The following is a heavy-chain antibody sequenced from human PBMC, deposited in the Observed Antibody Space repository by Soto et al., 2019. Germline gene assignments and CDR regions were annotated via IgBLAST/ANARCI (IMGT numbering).Heavy chain of an antibody. Sequence: QVQLVESGGGVVQPGNSLRLSCAASGFTFSIFTMHWVRQAPGKGLEWVAVTSYPGSNNYYADSVKGRFTISRDNSKNTLYLQMNSLRVEDTAVYYCVRDDTRRMAVASFDYWGQGTLVTVSS. J-gene: IGHJ4*02. CDR2: TSYPGSNN. D-gene: IGHD6-19*01. CDR3: VRDDTRRMAVASFDY. CDR1: GFTFSIFT. V-gene: IGHV3-30-3*01.